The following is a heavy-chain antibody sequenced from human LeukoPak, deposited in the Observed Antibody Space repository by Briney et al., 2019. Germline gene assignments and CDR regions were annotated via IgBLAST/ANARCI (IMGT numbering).Heavy chain of an antibody. CDR3: ARDRMGYWGDKVATIAGYFDY. D-gene: IGHD5-12*01. Sequence: GRSLRLSCAASGFTFSSYGMHWVRQAPGKGLEWVAVIWYDGSNKYYADSVKGRFTISRDNSKNTLYLQMNSLRAEDTAVYYCARDRMGYWGDKVATIAGYFDYWGKGALVTVSS. CDR2: IWYDGSNK. CDR1: GFTFSSYG. V-gene: IGHV3-33*01. J-gene: IGHJ4*02.